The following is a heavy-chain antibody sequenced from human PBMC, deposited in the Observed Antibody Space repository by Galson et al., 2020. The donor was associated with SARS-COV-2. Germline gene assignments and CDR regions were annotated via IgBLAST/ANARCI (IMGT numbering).Heavy chain of an antibody. CDR2: ISTTGGTI. D-gene: IGHD3-10*01. J-gene: IGHJ1*01. Sequence: GGSLRLSCAASGFIFSDYYMMWNRQAPGKGLEWISYISTTGGTIYYADSVKGRFTISRDNAKNSLYLAMNSLRAEDTAVYFCERGWTISSASGGDWGQGTLVTVSS. CDR3: ERGWTISSASGGD. V-gene: IGHV3-11*01. CDR1: GFIFSDYY.